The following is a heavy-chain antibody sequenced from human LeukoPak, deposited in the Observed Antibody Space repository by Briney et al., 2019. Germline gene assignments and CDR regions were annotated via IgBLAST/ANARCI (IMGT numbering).Heavy chain of an antibody. D-gene: IGHD4-17*01. Sequence: GGSLRLSCAASGITFSSYSMNWVRQAPGKGLEWVSYISSRSTTIYYADSVKGRFTISRDNFKNTLYLQMNSLRAEDTAVYHCAKDPNGDYIGAFDMWGQGTMVTVSS. CDR3: AKDPNGDYIGAFDM. J-gene: IGHJ3*02. CDR1: GITFSSYS. CDR2: ISSRSTTI. V-gene: IGHV3-48*01.